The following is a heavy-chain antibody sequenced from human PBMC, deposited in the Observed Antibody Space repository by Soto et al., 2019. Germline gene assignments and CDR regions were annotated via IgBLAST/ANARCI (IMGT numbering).Heavy chain of an antibody. Sequence: SETLSLTCAVYGGSFSGYYWSWIRQPPGKGLEWIGEINHSGSTNYNPSLKSRVTISVDTSKNQFSLKLSSVTAADTAVYYCARSQGDHWGQGTLVTVSS. V-gene: IGHV4-34*01. D-gene: IGHD3-16*01. CDR2: INHSGST. CDR1: GGSFSGYY. CDR3: ARSQGDH. J-gene: IGHJ4*02.